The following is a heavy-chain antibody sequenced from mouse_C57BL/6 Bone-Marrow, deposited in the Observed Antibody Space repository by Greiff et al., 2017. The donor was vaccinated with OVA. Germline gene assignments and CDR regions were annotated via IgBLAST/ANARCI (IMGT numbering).Heavy chain of an antibody. CDR2: ISYDGSN. CDR3: ARGCYYYGSSPFAY. CDR1: GYSITSGYY. J-gene: IGHJ3*01. Sequence: EVQLQQSGPGLVKPSQSLSLTCSVTGYSITSGYYWYWIRQFPANKLEWMGYISYDGSNNYNPSLKNRISITRDTSKNQFFLTLNPVTTEDTATYNCARGCYYYGSSPFAYWGQGTLVTVSA. V-gene: IGHV3-6*01. D-gene: IGHD1-1*01.